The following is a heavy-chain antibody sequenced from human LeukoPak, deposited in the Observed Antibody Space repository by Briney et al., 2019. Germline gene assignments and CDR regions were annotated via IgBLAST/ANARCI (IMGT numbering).Heavy chain of an antibody. V-gene: IGHV3-7*03. D-gene: IGHD6-13*01. J-gene: IGHJ4*02. CDR3: ARDRAAAQPKTTFDY. CDR1: GFTFISYW. CDR2: IKQDGSEK. Sequence: GGSLRLSCAASGFTFISYWMSGVRQAPGRGLEGVANIKQDGSEKYYVDSLKGRFTISRDNAKNSLYLQMNSLRAEDTAVYYCARDRAAAQPKTTFDYWGQGTLVTVSS.